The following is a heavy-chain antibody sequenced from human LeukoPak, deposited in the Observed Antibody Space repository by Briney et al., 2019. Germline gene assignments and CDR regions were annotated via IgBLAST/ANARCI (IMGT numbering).Heavy chain of an antibody. CDR1: GGSISSGSYY. Sequence: SETLSLTCTVSGGSISSGSYYWSWIRQPAGKGLEWIGRIYTSGSTNYNPSLKSRVTISVDTSKNQFSLKLSSVTAADTAVYYCARVREEQWPTEGPWFDPWGQGTLVTVSS. V-gene: IGHV4-61*02. J-gene: IGHJ5*02. CDR3: ARVREEQWPTEGPWFDP. CDR2: IYTSGST. D-gene: IGHD6-19*01.